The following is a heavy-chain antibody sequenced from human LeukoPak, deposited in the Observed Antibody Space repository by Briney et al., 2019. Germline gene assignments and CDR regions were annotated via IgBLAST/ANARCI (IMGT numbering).Heavy chain of an antibody. Sequence: SETLSLTCTVSGGSISSYYWSWIRQPPGKGLEWIGYINYSGSTNYNPSLKSRVTISVDTSKNQFSLKLSSVTAADTAVYYCARRYDSSGSDAFDIWGQGTMVTVSS. CDR3: ARRYDSSGSDAFDI. D-gene: IGHD3-22*01. J-gene: IGHJ3*02. CDR2: INYSGST. CDR1: GGSISSYY. V-gene: IGHV4-59*08.